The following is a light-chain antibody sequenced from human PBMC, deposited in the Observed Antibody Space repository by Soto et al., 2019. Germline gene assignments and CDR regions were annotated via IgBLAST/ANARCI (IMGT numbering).Light chain of an antibody. CDR1: QSISSW. Sequence: DIQMTQSPSTLSASVGDRVTITCRASQSISSWLAWYQQKPGKAPKLLLYDASNLESGVPSRFSGSGSGTEFTLTISSLQPDDFATYYCQHYNSYSEAFCQGTKVDIK. J-gene: IGKJ1*01. V-gene: IGKV1-5*01. CDR2: DAS. CDR3: QHYNSYSEA.